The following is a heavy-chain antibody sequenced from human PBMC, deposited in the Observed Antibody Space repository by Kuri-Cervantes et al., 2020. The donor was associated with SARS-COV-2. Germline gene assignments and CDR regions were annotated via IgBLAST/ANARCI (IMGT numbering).Heavy chain of an antibody. D-gene: IGHD1-26*01. Sequence: GESLKISCAASGFTFSSYSMNWVRQAPGKGLEWVSYISSSSSTIYYADSVKGRFTISRDNAKNSLYLQMNSLRAEDTAVYYCARNSGSSPWGQGTLVTVSS. V-gene: IGHV3-48*04. CDR3: ARNSGSSP. CDR1: GFTFSSYS. J-gene: IGHJ5*02. CDR2: ISSSSSTI.